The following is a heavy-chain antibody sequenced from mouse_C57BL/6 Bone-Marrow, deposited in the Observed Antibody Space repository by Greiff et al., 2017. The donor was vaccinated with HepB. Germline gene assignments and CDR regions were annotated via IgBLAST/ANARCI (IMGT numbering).Heavy chain of an antibody. CDR2: ISSGGSYT. J-gene: IGHJ1*03. CDR3: ARRALLRWYFDV. Sequence: EVMLVESGGDLVKPGGSLKLSCAASGFTFSSYGMSWVRQTPDKRLEWVATISSGGSYTYYPDSVKGRFTISRDNAKNTLYLQMSSLKSEDTAMYYCARRALLRWYFDVWGTGTTVTVSS. V-gene: IGHV5-6*02. D-gene: IGHD1-2*01. CDR1: GFTFSSYG.